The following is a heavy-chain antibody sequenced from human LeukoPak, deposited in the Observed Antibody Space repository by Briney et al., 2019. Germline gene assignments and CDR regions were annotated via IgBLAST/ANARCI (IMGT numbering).Heavy chain of an antibody. V-gene: IGHV3-23*01. J-gene: IGHJ4*02. Sequence: GGSLRLSCAASGFTFSSYAMSWVRQAPGKGLEWVSAISGSGGSTDYADSVKGRFTISRDNSKNTRYLRMNSRRAEDTAVYYCAKTPTERWLQFSEGYFDYWGQGTLVTVSS. CDR2: ISGSGGST. D-gene: IGHD5-24*01. CDR3: AKTPTERWLQFSEGYFDY. CDR1: GFTFSSYA.